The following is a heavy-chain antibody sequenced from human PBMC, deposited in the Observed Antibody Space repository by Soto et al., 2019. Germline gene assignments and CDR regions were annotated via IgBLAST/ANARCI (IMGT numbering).Heavy chain of an antibody. J-gene: IGHJ6*02. V-gene: IGHV4-34*01. CDR3: ARRSSYYYYCVMDV. Sequence: QVQLQQWGAGLLKPSETLSLTCAVYGGSFNDYYSTWIRQSPGKGLEWNGEINHSGSTNYNPSLKSRVTISIDTSRNEFSLNLSSVTAADTAVYYCARRSSYYYYCVMDVWGQGTTVTVSS. D-gene: IGHD2-2*01. CDR2: INHSGST. CDR1: GGSFNDYY.